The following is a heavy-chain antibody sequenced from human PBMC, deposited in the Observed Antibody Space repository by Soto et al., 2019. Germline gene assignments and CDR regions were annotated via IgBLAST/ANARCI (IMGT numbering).Heavy chain of an antibody. J-gene: IGHJ3*02. CDR1: GFTFSSYA. D-gene: IGHD2-15*01. V-gene: IGHV3-23*01. CDR3: AKGGGVVVVASAFDI. Sequence: EVQLLESGGGLVQPGGSLRLSCAASGFTFSSYAMSWVRQAPGKGLEWVSAISGSGGSTYYADSVKGRFTISRDNSKNPLYRQMDSLRAEDTAVYYCAKGGGVVVVASAFDIWGQGTMVTVSS. CDR2: ISGSGGST.